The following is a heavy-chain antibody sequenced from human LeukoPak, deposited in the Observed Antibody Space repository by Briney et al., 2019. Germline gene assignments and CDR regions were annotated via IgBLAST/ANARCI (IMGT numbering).Heavy chain of an antibody. V-gene: IGHV3-66*01. Sequence: PGGSLRLSCAASGFTVSSNYLIWVRQAPGKGLEWVSVIYSTGVTHYADSVKGRFTISRDNSKNTVYLQMRSLRAEDTAVYYCARNAGTTVDCWGQGTLVTVSS. D-gene: IGHD1-1*01. CDR3: ARNAGTTVDC. J-gene: IGHJ4*02. CDR1: GFTVSSNY. CDR2: IYSTGVT.